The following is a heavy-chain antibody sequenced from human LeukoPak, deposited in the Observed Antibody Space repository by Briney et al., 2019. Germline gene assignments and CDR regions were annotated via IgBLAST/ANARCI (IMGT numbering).Heavy chain of an antibody. CDR2: ISSSSSYT. CDR3: VRAKEGIRCFDWYNWFDP. CDR1: GYTFSDYY. J-gene: IGHJ5*02. Sequence: PGWALRLSCAASGYTFSDYYMSWIRQAPGKGLDWVSYISSSSSYTNYADSVKGRFTISRDNAKNSLYLQMNSLRAEDTAVYYCVRAKEGIRCFDWYNWFDPWGQGTLVTVSS. D-gene: IGHD3-9*01. V-gene: IGHV3-11*05.